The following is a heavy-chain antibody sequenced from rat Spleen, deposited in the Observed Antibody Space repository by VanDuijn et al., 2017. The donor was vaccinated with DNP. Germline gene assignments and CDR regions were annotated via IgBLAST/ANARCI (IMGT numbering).Heavy chain of an antibody. J-gene: IGHJ1*01. CDR3: ARGSTSIYWYFDF. Sequence: EVQLVESGGGLVLPGWSLRLSCAASGFTFSDYYMAWVRQAPTKGLEWVAASSPSGSRTYYADSVKGRFTISRDDAKSGLYLQMNSLKSEDTATYYCARGSTSIYWYFDFWGPGTMVTVSS. D-gene: IGHD3-1*01. CDR1: GFTFSDYY. V-gene: IGHV5-22*01. CDR2: SSPSGSRT.